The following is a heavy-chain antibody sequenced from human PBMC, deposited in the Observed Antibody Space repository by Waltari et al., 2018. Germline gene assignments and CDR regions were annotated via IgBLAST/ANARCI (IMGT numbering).Heavy chain of an antibody. Sequence: QVQLQESGPGLVKPSETLSLTCAVSGYSISSGSYWGWIRQPPGKGLEWIATIYHRGTTYYNPSLKIRVTISLDTSKNQFSLKLSSVTAADTAVYYCAKSGDNTGSDCWGQGTLVTVSS. CDR2: IYHRGTT. D-gene: IGHD3-22*01. CDR1: GYSISSGSY. CDR3: AKSGDNTGSDC. J-gene: IGHJ4*02. V-gene: IGHV4-38-2*01.